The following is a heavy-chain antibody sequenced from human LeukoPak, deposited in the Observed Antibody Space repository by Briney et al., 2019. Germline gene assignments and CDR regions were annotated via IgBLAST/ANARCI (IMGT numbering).Heavy chain of an antibody. V-gene: IGHV3-9*01. CDR3: AKDIKYSSSWYDDGAFDI. CDR2: ISWNSGSI. D-gene: IGHD6-13*01. J-gene: IGHJ3*02. CDR1: GFTFDDYA. Sequence: PGGSLRLSCAASGFTFDDYAMHWVRQAPGKGLEWVSGISWNSGSIGYADSVKGRFTISRDNAKNSLYLQMNSLRAEDTALYYCAKDIKYSSSWYDDGAFDIWGQGTVVTVSS.